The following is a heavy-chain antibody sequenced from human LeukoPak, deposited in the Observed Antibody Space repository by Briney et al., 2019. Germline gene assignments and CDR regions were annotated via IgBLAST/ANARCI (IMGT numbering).Heavy chain of an antibody. CDR3: ANLGWELPFPPVDY. J-gene: IGHJ4*02. CDR2: ISGSGGST. V-gene: IGHV3-23*01. Sequence: GGSLRLSCAASGFTFSSYDMSWVRQAPGKGLEWVSAISGSGGSTYYADSVKDRFTISRDNSKNTLYLQMNSLRAEDTAVYYCANLGWELPFPPVDYWGQGTLVTVSS. CDR1: GFTFSSYD. D-gene: IGHD1-26*01.